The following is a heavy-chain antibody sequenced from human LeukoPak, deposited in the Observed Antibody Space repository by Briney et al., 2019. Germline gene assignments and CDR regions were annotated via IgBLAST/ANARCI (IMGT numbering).Heavy chain of an antibody. Sequence: GGSLRLSSAASGFTFSSYGMHWVRQAPGKGLEWVAVIWYDGSNKYYADSVKGRFTISRDSSKNTLFLQMNSLRAEDTAVYYCARDKSSSTNLFDYWGQGTLVTVSS. CDR2: IWYDGSNK. CDR1: GFTFSSYG. D-gene: IGHD2-2*01. V-gene: IGHV3-33*01. CDR3: ARDKSSSTNLFDY. J-gene: IGHJ4*02.